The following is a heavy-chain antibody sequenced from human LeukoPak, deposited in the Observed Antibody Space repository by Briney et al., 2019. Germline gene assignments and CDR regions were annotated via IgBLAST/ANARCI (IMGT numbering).Heavy chain of an antibody. CDR2: IRYDGSSE. Sequence: PRGSLRLSCAASGFTFSTYGTHWVRQAPGKGLEWVAVIRYDGSSEYYADSVKGRFIISRDNSKNTLYLQMNSLRAEDTAVYYCARYCSGGSCYMGLIWGQGTLVTVSS. CDR1: GFTFSTYG. D-gene: IGHD2-15*01. CDR3: ARYCSGGSCYMGLI. J-gene: IGHJ4*02. V-gene: IGHV3-33*01.